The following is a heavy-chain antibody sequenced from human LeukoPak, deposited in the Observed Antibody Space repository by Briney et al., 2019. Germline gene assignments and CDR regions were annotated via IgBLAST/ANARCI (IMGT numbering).Heavy chain of an antibody. CDR3: AKADRYSGSYFSDY. J-gene: IGHJ4*02. V-gene: IGHV3-23*01. CDR1: GFTFSSYA. D-gene: IGHD1-26*01. Sequence: PGGSLRLSCAASGFTFSSYAMSWVRQAPGKGLEGVSAISGRGGSTYYADSVKGRFTISRDNSKNTLYLQMNSLRAEDTAVYYCAKADRYSGSYFSDYWGQGTLVTVSS. CDR2: ISGRGGST.